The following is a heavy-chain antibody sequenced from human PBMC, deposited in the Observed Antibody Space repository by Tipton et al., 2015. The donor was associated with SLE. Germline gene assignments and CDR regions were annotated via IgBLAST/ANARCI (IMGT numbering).Heavy chain of an antibody. V-gene: IGHV3-23*01. CDR2: ISGSGGST. Sequence: SLRLSCAASGFTFSGYAMSWVRQAPGKGLEWVSAISGSGGSTYYADSVKGRFTISRDNSKNTLYLQMNSLRAEDTAVYYCAKIRKEIQLWFPDALDIWGQGTMVTVSS. J-gene: IGHJ3*02. D-gene: IGHD5-18*01. CDR1: GFTFSGYA. CDR3: AKIRKEIQLWFPDALDI.